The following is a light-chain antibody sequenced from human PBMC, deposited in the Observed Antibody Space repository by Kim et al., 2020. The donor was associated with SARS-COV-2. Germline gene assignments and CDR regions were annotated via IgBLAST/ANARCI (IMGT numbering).Light chain of an antibody. J-gene: IGLJ3*02. CDR3: QAWDSSTGV. CDR2: QDS. Sequence: VAQGQTASITCSGDKLGDKYACWYQQKPGQSPVLVIYQDSKRPSGIPERFSGSNSGNTATLTISGTQAMDEADYYCQAWDSSTGVFGGGTQLTVL. CDR1: KLGDKY. V-gene: IGLV3-1*01.